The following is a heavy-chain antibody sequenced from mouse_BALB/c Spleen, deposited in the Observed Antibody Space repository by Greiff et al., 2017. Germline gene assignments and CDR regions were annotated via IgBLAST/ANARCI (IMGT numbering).Heavy chain of an antibody. D-gene: IGHD2-4*01. CDR3: ASYLMITTTRYAMDY. CDR1: GFTFSSFG. J-gene: IGHJ4*01. CDR2: ISSGSSTI. V-gene: IGHV5-17*02. Sequence: DVQLQESGGGLVQPGGSRKLSCAASGFTFSSFGMHWVRQAPEKGLEWVAYISSGSSTIYYADTVKGRFTISRDNPKNTLFLQMTSLRSEDTAMYYCASYLMITTTRYAMDYWGQGTSVTVSS.